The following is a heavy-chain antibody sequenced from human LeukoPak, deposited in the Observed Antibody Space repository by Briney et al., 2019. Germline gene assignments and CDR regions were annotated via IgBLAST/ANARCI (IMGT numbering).Heavy chain of an antibody. CDR1: GYSFTDYN. CDR2: IKPSGGDT. V-gene: IGHV1-46*01. D-gene: IGHD5-24*01. Sequence: ASVKVSCKTSGYSFTDYNLHWVRQAPGQRLEWMGIIKPSGGDTNYAQKFQGRVFMTRDTSTSTVYMELSSLKSEDTAVYYCARVRDGYNGAYDIWGQGTMVTVSS. CDR3: ARVRDGYNGAYDI. J-gene: IGHJ3*02.